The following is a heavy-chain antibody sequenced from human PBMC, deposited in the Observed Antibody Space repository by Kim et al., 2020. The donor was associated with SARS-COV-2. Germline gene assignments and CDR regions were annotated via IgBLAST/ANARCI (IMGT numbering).Heavy chain of an antibody. J-gene: IGHJ4*02. CDR3: ARSHYDILTGHDY. V-gene: IGHV4-31*02. D-gene: IGHD3-9*01. Sequence: YNPSLKSRVTISVDTSKNQFSLKLSSVTAADTAVYYCARSHYDILTGHDYWGQGTLVTVSS.